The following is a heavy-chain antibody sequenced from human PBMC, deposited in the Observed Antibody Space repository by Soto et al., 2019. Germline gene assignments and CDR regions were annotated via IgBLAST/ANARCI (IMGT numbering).Heavy chain of an antibody. Sequence: EVQLVESGGDLVKPGGSLRLSCTASGFTFYNTWMSWDRQAPGKGLEWVGRVKSKTDGGATDYNALVRGRFTISRDDSEKTLYLQMNRLQTDDSAVYYCTTARRSGYDPQFDFWGQGTLVTVSS. CDR3: TTARRSGYDPQFDF. J-gene: IGHJ4*02. CDR2: VKSKTDGGAT. V-gene: IGHV3-15*01. D-gene: IGHD5-12*01. CDR1: GFTFYNTW.